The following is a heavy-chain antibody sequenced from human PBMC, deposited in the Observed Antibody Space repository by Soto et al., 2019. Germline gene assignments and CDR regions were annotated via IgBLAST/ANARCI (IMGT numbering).Heavy chain of an antibody. CDR2: INHSGST. J-gene: IGHJ4*02. Sequence: PSETLSLTCAVYGGSFSGYYWTWIRQPPGTGLEWIGEINHSGSTNYNPSLKSRVTISVDTSKNQFSLRLTSVTAVDTAVYYCARDKITGLFDYWGQGTLVTV. CDR1: GGSFSGYY. D-gene: IGHD2-8*02. V-gene: IGHV4-34*01. CDR3: ARDKITGLFDY.